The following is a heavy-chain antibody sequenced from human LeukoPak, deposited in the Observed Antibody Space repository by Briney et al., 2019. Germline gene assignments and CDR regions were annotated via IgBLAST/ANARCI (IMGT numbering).Heavy chain of an antibody. Sequence: GGSLRLSCAASGFTFSSYSMNWVRQAPGKGLEWVSSISSSSSYIYYADSVKGRFTISRDNAKNSLYLQMNSLRAEDTALYYCALGATYYYGSGSYSPGYFDYWGQGTLVTVSS. D-gene: IGHD3-10*01. CDR1: GFTFSSYS. CDR3: ALGATYYYGSGSYSPGYFDY. CDR2: ISSSSSYI. V-gene: IGHV3-21*04. J-gene: IGHJ4*02.